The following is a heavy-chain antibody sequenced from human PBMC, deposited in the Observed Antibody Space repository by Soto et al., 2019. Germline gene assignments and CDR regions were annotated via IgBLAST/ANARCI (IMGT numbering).Heavy chain of an antibody. J-gene: IGHJ5*02. CDR2: ISAYNGNT. CDR3: ARENYDILTGYLIPFDP. Sequence: ASVKVSCKASGYTFTSYGISWVRQAPGQGLEWMGWISAYNGNTNYAQKLQGRVTMTTDTSTSTAYMELRSLRSDDTAVYYCARENYDILTGYLIPFDPWGQGTLVTVSS. D-gene: IGHD3-9*01. V-gene: IGHV1-18*01. CDR1: GYTFTSYG.